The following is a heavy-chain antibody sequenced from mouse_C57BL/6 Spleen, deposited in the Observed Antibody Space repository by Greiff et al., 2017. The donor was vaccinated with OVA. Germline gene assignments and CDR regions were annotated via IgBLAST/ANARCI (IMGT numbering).Heavy chain of an antibody. Sequence: QVQLKQPGAELVRPGSSVKLSCKASGYTFPSYWMHWVKQRPIQGLEWIGNIDPSVSETHYNQKFKDKATLPVDKSSSTAYMQLSSLTSEDSAVYYCARMGGYDRDYFDYWGQGTALTVSS. CDR1: GYTFPSYW. CDR2: IDPSVSET. D-gene: IGHD2-2*01. J-gene: IGHJ2*01. CDR3: ARMGGYDRDYFDY. V-gene: IGHV1-52*01.